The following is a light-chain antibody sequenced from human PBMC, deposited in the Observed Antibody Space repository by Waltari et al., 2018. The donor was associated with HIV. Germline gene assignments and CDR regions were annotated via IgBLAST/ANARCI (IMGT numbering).Light chain of an antibody. Sequence: QSVLTQPPSASGSPGQSVTMSCTGTSSDVGGYKHVSWYQKHDGKAPKVIIDEVDMKPAGVPVRFSGSKSGKPAYLTVTGLQAEDEANYYCCSYAGRNKLVFGTGTKVTV. J-gene: IGLJ1*01. CDR2: EVD. CDR3: CSYAGRNKLV. V-gene: IGLV2-8*01. CDR1: SSDVGGYKH.